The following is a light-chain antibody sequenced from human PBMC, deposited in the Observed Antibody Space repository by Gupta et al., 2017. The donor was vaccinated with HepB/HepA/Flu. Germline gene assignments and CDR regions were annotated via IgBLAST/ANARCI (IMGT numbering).Light chain of an antibody. CDR1: QSVSSY. V-gene: IGKV3-11*01. CDR3: QQRSNWLT. J-gene: IGKJ4*01. CDR2: DAS. Sequence: EIVLTQSPATLSLSPGERVTLSCRASQSVSSYLAWYQQKPGQAPRLLIYDASNRATGIPARFSGSGSGTDFTLTSSSLEPEDFAVYYCQQRSNWLTFGGGTKVEIK.